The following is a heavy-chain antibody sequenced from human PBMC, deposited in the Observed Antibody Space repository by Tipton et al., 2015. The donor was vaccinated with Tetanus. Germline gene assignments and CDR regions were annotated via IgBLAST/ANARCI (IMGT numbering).Heavy chain of an antibody. CDR2: INHSGST. D-gene: IGHD3-22*01. V-gene: IGHV4-34*01. CDR1: GGSFSGYY. J-gene: IGHJ4*02. CDR3: ARGGPNYYDSSGYSY. Sequence: TLSLTCAVYGGSFSGYYRSWIRQPPGKGLEWIGEINHSGSTNYNPSLKSRVTISVDTSKNQFSLKLSSVTAADTAVYYCARGGPNYYDSSGYSYWGQGTLVTVSS.